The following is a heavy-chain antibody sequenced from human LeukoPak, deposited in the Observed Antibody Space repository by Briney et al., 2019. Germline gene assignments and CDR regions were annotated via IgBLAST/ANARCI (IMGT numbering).Heavy chain of an antibody. V-gene: IGHV3-7*01. Sequence: GGSLRPSCAASGFTFSSYWMSWVRQAPGKGLEWVANIKQDGSEKYYVDSVKGRFTISRDNAKNSLYLQMNSLRAEDTAVYYCASVLRFLEWEAESYGMDVWGQGTTVTVSS. CDR3: ASVLRFLEWEAESYGMDV. J-gene: IGHJ6*02. CDR2: IKQDGSEK. D-gene: IGHD3-3*01. CDR1: GFTFSSYW.